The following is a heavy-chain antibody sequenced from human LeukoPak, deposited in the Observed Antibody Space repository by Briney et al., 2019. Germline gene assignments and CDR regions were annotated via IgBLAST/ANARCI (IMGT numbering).Heavy chain of an antibody. V-gene: IGHV1-2*02. D-gene: IGHD2-2*01. CDR2: INPNSGGT. CDR3: AREWEYCSSTSCYLDY. Sequence: ASVKVSCKASGYTFTGYYMHWVRQAPGRGLEWMGWINPNSGGTNYAQKFQGRVTMTRDTSISTAYMELSRLRSDDTAVYYCAREWEYCSSTSCYLDYWGQGTLVTVSS. J-gene: IGHJ4*02. CDR1: GYTFTGYY.